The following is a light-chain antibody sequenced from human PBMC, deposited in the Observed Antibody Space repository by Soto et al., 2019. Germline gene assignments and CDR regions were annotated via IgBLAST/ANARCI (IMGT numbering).Light chain of an antibody. J-gene: IGLJ1*01. V-gene: IGLV1-44*01. CDR3: AAWDDSLNCYV. Sequence: QSVLTQPPSASGTPGQRVTISCSGSSSNIGSNTVNWYQQLPGTAPKLLIYGSNQRPSGVPDRFSGSKSGTSASLAISGLQSEDEADYYCAAWDDSLNCYVFGTGTKRTVL. CDR1: SSNIGSNT. CDR2: GSN.